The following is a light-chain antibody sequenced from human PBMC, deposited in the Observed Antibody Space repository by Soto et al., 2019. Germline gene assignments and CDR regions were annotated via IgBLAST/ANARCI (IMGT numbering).Light chain of an antibody. V-gene: IGKV3-11*01. CDR3: QQRNNWPRNT. CDR1: QIVSRH. CDR2: DIS. Sequence: EIVLTQSPATVSLSPGERATLSCRASQIVSRHLAWYQQKPGQAPSLLVYDISNRDTVVPARFSGSGSVTDFTLTISSLEPDDSAVCYCQQRNNWPRNTVGEGTKMEIK. J-gene: IGKJ2*01.